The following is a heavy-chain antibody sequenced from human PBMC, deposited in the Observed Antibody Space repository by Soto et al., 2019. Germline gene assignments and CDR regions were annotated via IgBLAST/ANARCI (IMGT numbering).Heavy chain of an antibody. CDR2: IYTSGTT. J-gene: IGHJ4*02. CDR3: AREDYYDTGFYVV. Sequence: PSGALSLTGAVSGYSITSSNYWSLIRQPAGERLEWIGRIYTSGTTDFNPSLKGRVTMSVDTSKNQFSLKLTSVTAAGTALYYCAREDYYDTGFYVVWGQGTQVTVSS. V-gene: IGHV4-4*07. D-gene: IGHD3-22*01. CDR1: GYSITSSNY.